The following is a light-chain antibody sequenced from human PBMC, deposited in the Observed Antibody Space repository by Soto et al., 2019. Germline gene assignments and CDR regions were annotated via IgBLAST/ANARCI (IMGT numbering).Light chain of an antibody. J-gene: IGKJ4*01. Sequence: EIVLTQSPGTLSLSPGERATLSCRASQSVSSSYLAWYQQKPGQAPRLLIYGASSRATGIPDRFSGSGSGTDFTLTISSLQAEDVAVYYCQHYYTPPLTFGGGTKVDIK. CDR3: QHYYTPPLT. V-gene: IGKV3-20*01. CDR2: GAS. CDR1: QSVSSSY.